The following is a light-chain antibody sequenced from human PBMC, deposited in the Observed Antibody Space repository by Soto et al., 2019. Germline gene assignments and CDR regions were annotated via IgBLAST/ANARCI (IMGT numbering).Light chain of an antibody. J-gene: IGKJ4*01. Sequence: DIQMTQSPSTLSASIGDTVTITCRASQSIYKCLAWYQQKPQKAPKGLIFAAAGLESGVSSRFRGSGSGTEFTLTISGLQPDDLATYYCQQYNGFPLTFGGGTTVEI. V-gene: IGKV1-5*01. CDR3: QQYNGFPLT. CDR2: AAA. CDR1: QSIYKC.